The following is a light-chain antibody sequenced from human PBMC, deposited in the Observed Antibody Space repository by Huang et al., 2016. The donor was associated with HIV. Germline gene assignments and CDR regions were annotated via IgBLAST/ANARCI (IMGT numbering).Light chain of an antibody. V-gene: IGKV3-20*01. Sequence: EIVLTQSPGTLSLSPGERATLSCRASQSVSNNYLAWYQQKPGQASRLLIYGASSRATGIPDRFSGSGSGTGFTLTISRLEPEDFAVYFCQQYGTLLTFGGGTKVEI. CDR2: GAS. CDR1: QSVSNNY. J-gene: IGKJ4*01. CDR3: QQYGTLLT.